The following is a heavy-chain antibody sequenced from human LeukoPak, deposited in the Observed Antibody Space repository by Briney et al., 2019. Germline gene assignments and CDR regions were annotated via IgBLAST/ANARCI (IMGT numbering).Heavy chain of an antibody. CDR3: ARDMEMATITGFDY. J-gene: IGHJ4*02. D-gene: IGHD5-24*01. CDR1: GGTFSSYA. Sequence: GASVKVSCKASGGTFSSYAISWVRQAPGQGLEWMGGIIPIFGTANYAQKFQGRVTITADESTSTAYMELSSLRSEDTAVYYRARDMEMATITGFDYWGQGTLVTVSS. V-gene: IGHV1-69*13. CDR2: IIPIFGTA.